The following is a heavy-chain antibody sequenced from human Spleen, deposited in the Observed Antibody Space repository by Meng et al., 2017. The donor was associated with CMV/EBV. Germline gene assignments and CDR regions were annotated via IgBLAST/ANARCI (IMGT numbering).Heavy chain of an antibody. CDR3: ARLRFLSGYFDY. CDR1: GAAITSSSYF. CDR2: LSYGGSI. V-gene: IGHV4-39*06. D-gene: IGHD3-3*01. Sequence: SETLSLTCTVSGAAITSSSYFWDWIRQSPGKGLEWIGSLSYGGSIYYNSSLKSRVTISVDMSKNQFTLRLTSVTAADTAVYYCARLRFLSGYFDYWGQGTLVTVSS. J-gene: IGHJ4*02.